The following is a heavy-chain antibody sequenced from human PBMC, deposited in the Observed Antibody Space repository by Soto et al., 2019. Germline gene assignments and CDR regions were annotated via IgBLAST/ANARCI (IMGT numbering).Heavy chain of an antibody. Sequence: ASVKVSCKASGGPYNNFAISWVRQAPGQGLEWIGGIIPVFGTATYAQKFKGRVTITAEESTSTAYMELSSLTSEDTAVYYCARFLGGAGSYYDGQNYNYYNGMDVWGQGTTVTASS. CDR1: GGPYNNFA. J-gene: IGHJ6*02. V-gene: IGHV1-69*13. D-gene: IGHD3-10*01. CDR2: IIPVFGTA. CDR3: ARFLGGAGSYYDGQNYNYYNGMDV.